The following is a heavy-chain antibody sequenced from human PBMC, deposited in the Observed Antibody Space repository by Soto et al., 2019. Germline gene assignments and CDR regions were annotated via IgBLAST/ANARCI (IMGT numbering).Heavy chain of an antibody. CDR2: IWYDGSNK. CDR1: GFTFSSYG. J-gene: IGHJ4*01. CDR3: ARAAEPAYYYESSGYYYEGY. V-gene: IGHV3-33*01. D-gene: IGHD3-22*01. Sequence: QVQLVESGGGVVQPGRSLRLSCAASGFTFSSYGMHWVRQAPGKGLEWVAVIWYDGSNKYYADSVKGRFTISRDNSKKTLYMQMNSLRSEDTAVYYCARAAEPAYYYESSGYYYEGYWGHGTLLTFSS.